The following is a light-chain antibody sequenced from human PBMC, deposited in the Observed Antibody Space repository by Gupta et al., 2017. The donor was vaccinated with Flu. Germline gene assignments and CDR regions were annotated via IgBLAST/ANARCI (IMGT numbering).Light chain of an antibody. J-gene: IGKJ4*01. CDR3: MQTKQLPLT. CDR2: EVS. CDR1: QSVVHSDGKTY. V-gene: IGKV2D-29*02. Sequence: VTPGQPASISCNSAQSVVHSDGKTYLDWYLQKPGQSPQLLIYEVSNRFSGVPDRFSGSGSGTHFTLKISRVEAEDVGVYYCMQTKQLPLTIGGGTKVDIK.